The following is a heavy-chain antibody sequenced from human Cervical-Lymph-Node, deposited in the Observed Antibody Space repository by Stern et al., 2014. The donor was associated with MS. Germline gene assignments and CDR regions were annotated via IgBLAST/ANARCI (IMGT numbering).Heavy chain of an antibody. V-gene: IGHV5-10-1*03. Sequence: VQLGQSGAEVKKPGESLRISCKGSGYSFTSYWISWVRQMPGKGLARMGRIDPSASYTNYSPSFQGHVTISADKSISTAYLQWSSLKASDTAMYYCARRCSRRIDAFDIWGQGTMVTVSS. CDR3: ARRCSRRIDAFDI. CDR1: GYSFTSYW. D-gene: IGHD2-15*01. CDR2: IDPSASYT. J-gene: IGHJ3*02.